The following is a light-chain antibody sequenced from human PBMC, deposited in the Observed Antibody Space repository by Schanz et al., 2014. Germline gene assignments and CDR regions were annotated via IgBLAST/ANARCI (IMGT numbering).Light chain of an antibody. CDR2: GNS. J-gene: IGLJ2*01. CDR1: SSNIGAGYV. Sequence: QSVLTQPPSVSGAPGQRVTISCTGSSSNIGAGYVLHWYQQLPGTAPKLLIYGNSNRPSGVPDRFSGSKSGNTASLTISGLQAEDEADYYCYSSARGISLFGGGTKLTVL. CDR3: YSSARGISL. V-gene: IGLV1-40*01.